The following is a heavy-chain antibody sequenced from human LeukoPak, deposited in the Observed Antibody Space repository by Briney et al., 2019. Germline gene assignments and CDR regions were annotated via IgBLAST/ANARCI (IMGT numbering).Heavy chain of an antibody. D-gene: IGHD5-24*01. CDR2: IYYSGST. J-gene: IGHJ4*02. Sequence: PSETLSLTCTVSGGSISSYYWSWIRQPPGKGLEWIGYIYYSGSTNYNPSLKSRVTMSVDTSKNQFSLKLSSVTAADTAVYYCARGFPDGYNFYFDYWGQGTLVTVSS. CDR3: ARGFPDGYNFYFDY. CDR1: GGSISSYY. V-gene: IGHV4-59*12.